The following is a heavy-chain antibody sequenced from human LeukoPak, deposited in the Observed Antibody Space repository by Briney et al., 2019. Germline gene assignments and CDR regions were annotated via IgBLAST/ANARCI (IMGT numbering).Heavy chain of an antibody. J-gene: IGHJ5*02. CDR1: GFTFSSYS. CDR3: AGIPGGALNWFDP. V-gene: IGHV3-48*01. CDR2: ISSSSSTI. D-gene: IGHD2-2*02. Sequence: GGSLRLSCAASGFTFSSYSMNWVRQAPGKGLEWVSYISSSSSTIYYADSVKGRFTISRDNAKNSLYLQMNSLRAEDTAVYYCAGIPGGALNWFDPWGQGTLVTVSS.